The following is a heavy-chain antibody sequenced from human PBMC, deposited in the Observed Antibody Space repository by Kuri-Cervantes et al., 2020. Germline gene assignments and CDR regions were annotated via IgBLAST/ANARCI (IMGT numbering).Heavy chain of an antibody. CDR3: ARDPY. Sequence: GGSLRLSCAASGFTFSSYGMHWVRQAPGKGLEWVAVISYDGSNKYYADSVKGRFTISRDNSKNTLYLQMNSLRAEDTAVYYCARDPYWGQGTLVTVSS. V-gene: IGHV3-30*03. J-gene: IGHJ4*02. CDR1: GFTFSSYG. CDR2: ISYDGSNK.